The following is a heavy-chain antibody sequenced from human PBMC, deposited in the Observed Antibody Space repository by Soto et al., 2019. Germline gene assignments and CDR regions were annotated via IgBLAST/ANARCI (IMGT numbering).Heavy chain of an antibody. V-gene: IGHV5-51*01. CDR3: ARQVVDFWSGHGYHLAF. J-gene: IGHJ6*04. CDR1: GYSFTSYW. CDR2: IYPGDSDT. Sequence: PGESLKISCKGSGYSFTSYWIGWVRQMPGKGLEWMGIIYPGDSDTRYSPSFQGQVTISADKSISTAYLQWSSLKASDTAMYYCARQVVDFWSGHGYHLAFCGKGTTVTVSS. D-gene: IGHD3-3*01.